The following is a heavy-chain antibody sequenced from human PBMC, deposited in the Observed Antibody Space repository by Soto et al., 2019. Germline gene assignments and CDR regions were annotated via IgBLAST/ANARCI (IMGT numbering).Heavy chain of an antibody. CDR1: GFTVGSNY. CDR2: IYTGGIT. CDR3: ARDNFYGMDV. J-gene: IGHJ6*02. V-gene: IGHV3-66*01. Sequence: EVQLVESGGGLVQPGGSLRLSCAASGFTVGSNYMSWVRQAPGKGLEWVSVIYTGGITYYADSVKGRFTISRDNSKNTLYVQMNSLRAEDTAIYYCARDNFYGMDVWGQGTTVTGSS.